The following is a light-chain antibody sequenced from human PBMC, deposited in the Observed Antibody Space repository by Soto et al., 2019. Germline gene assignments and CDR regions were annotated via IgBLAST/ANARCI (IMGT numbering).Light chain of an antibody. CDR1: SSDVGGGYDY. J-gene: IGLJ2*01. V-gene: IGLV2-11*01. CDR2: DVS. Sequence: QSALTQPRSVSGSPGQSVTISCNGTSSDVGGGYDYVSWYQQHPGKAPKLVIYDVSKRPSGVPDRFSGSKSGNTASLTISGLQAEDEADYYCCSYAGSYTLVFGGGTKLTVL. CDR3: CSYAGSYTLV.